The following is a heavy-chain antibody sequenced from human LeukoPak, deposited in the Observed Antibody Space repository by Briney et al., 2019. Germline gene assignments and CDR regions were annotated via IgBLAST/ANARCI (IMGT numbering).Heavy chain of an antibody. CDR1: GGSFSGYY. J-gene: IGHJ5*02. D-gene: IGHD5-24*01. CDR2: IYYSGST. CDR3: ARRRDGYNFWFDP. V-gene: IGHV4-34*01. Sequence: SETLSLTCAVYGGSFSGYYWSWIRQPPGKGLEWIGSIYYSGSTYYNPSLKSRVTISVDTSKNQFSLKLSSVTAADTAVYYCARRRDGYNFWFDPWGQGTLVTVSS.